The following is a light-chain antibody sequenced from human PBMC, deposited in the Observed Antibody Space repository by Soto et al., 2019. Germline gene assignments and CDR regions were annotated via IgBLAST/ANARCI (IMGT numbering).Light chain of an antibody. J-gene: IGLJ3*02. V-gene: IGLV2-14*01. CDR1: SSDVGGYNY. Sequence: QSVLTQPASVSGSPGQSITISCTGTSSDVGGYNYVSWYQQYPGKAPKVMIYEVSNRPSGVSDRFSGSKSGNTASLTISGLQADDEDDYYCSSYTSNNTWVFGGGTKLTVL. CDR3: SSYTSNNTWV. CDR2: EVS.